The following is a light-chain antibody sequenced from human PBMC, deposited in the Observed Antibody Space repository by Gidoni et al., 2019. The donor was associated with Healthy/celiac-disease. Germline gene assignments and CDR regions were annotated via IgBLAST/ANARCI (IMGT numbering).Light chain of an antibody. J-gene: IGKJ2*01. CDR1: QSVSSSY. Sequence: IVLTQSQGTLPLSPGERATLACRASQSVSSSYVAWYQPKPGQAPRLLIYGASSRATGIPDRFSGSESGTDFTLTISRLEPEDFAVYYCQQYGSSPRTFGQGTKLEIK. V-gene: IGKV3-20*01. CDR2: GAS. CDR3: QQYGSSPRT.